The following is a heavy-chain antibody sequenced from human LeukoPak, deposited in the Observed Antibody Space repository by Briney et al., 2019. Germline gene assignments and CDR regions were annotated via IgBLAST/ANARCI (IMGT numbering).Heavy chain of an antibody. CDR3: ARDGGVVVPAAPAVFDI. D-gene: IGHD2-2*01. Sequence: PGGSLRLSCAASGFTFTNAWMTWIRQPAGKGLEWIGRIYTNGSTKYNPSLKTRVTMSADMSKNQFSLKLTSVTAADTALYYCARDGGVVVPAAPAVFDIWGQGTMVTVSS. CDR2: IYTNGST. V-gene: IGHV4-4*07. J-gene: IGHJ3*02. CDR1: GFTFTNAW.